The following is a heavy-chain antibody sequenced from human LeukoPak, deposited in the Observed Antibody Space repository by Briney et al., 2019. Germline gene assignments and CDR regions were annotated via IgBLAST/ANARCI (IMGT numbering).Heavy chain of an antibody. CDR1: GYTFTGYY. D-gene: IGHD2-2*02. CDR2: INPNSGGT. Sequence: ASVKVSCKASGYTFTGYYMHWVRQAPGQGLEWMGWINPNSGGTNYAQKLQGRVTMTTDTSTSTAYMELRSLRSDGTAVYYCARGQYTERWGVYYYYYMDVWGKGTTVTVSS. V-gene: IGHV1-2*02. J-gene: IGHJ6*03. CDR3: ARGQYTERWGVYYYYYMDV.